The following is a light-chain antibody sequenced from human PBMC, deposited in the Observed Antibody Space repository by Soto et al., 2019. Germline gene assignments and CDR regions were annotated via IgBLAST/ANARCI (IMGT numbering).Light chain of an antibody. CDR2: DAS. Sequence: EIVLTQSPDTLSLSPGERATLSCGSSQSIASYLAWYQQKPGQAPRLLIYDASKRATGIPDRFRGSGSGTVLTLTISSLEPEDFAVYYCQQRSDWAFGFGPGTKVDIK. J-gene: IGKJ3*01. CDR1: QSIASY. V-gene: IGKV3-11*01. CDR3: QQRSDWAFG.